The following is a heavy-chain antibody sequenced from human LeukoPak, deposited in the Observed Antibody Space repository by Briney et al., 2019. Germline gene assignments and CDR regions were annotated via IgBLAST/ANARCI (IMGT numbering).Heavy chain of an antibody. CDR2: IYYSGST. V-gene: IGHV4-59*12. CDR3: AREVERGGYFDY. Sequence: SETLSLTCTVSGGSISSYYWSWIRQPPGKGLEWIGYIYYSGSTNYNPSLKSRVTISVDTSKNQFSLKLSSVTAADTAVYYCAREVERGGYFDYWGQGTLVTVSS. J-gene: IGHJ4*02. CDR1: GGSISSYY. D-gene: IGHD1-1*01.